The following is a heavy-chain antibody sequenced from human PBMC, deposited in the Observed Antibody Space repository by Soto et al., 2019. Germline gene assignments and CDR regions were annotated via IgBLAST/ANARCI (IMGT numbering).Heavy chain of an antibody. CDR1: GYTFTNYG. D-gene: IGHD2-2*01. V-gene: IGHV1-18*01. J-gene: IGHJ4*02. Sequence: QVQLVQSGAEVKKPGASVKVSCKASGYTFTNYGISWVLQAPGQGREWMGWSSAYNGNTNYAQKFQGRVTMTTDTSTRIAYMEVRSLRSDDTGVYYCARDVGDIAVVPAAARRIHYWGKGTLVTVSS. CDR2: SSAYNGNT. CDR3: ARDVGDIAVVPAAARRIHY.